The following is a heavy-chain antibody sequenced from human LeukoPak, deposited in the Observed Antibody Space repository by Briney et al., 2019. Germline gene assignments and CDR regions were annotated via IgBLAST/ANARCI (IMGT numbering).Heavy chain of an antibody. CDR3: AAVLPSASTGHYYGIDV. Sequence: PGRSPRLSCAAAGFTVNNYSMDWVRQAPGKGLKWVAVISYHGSEKFYAESVKGRFTISRDNSKSTLYLQMNSLRAEDTALYYCAAVLPSASTGHYYGIDVWGQGTTVSVSS. CDR1: GFTVNNYS. CDR2: ISYHGSEK. J-gene: IGHJ6*02. V-gene: IGHV3-30*03. D-gene: IGHD2-2*01.